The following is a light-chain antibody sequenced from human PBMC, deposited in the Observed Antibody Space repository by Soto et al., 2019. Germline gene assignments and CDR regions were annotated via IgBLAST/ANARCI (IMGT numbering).Light chain of an antibody. Sequence: EIVLTQSPGTLSLSPGERAILSCRASQSVSSSYLACFQQIPGQALRLLIHGTFSRATGIPDRFSGSGSGTDFTLTISSMEPEDFAVYYCQHYGNSPFTFGPGTKVDIK. J-gene: IGKJ3*01. V-gene: IGKV3-20*01. CDR1: QSVSSSY. CDR3: QHYGNSPFT. CDR2: GTF.